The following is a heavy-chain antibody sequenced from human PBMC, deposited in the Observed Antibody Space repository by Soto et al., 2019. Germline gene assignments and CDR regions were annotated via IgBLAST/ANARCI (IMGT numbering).Heavy chain of an antibody. Sequence: SETLSLTCTVSGGSLTEYYWSWIRQSPGKGLEWIGYIYYTGSITYNPSLKSRVIISVDTSKNQFYLNLNSVTAADTAVYYCARGGGPYYYDISGRDAFDIWGQGTMVTVSS. V-gene: IGHV4-59*01. CDR3: ARGGGPYYYDISGRDAFDI. CDR2: IYYTGSI. D-gene: IGHD3-22*01. CDR1: GGSLTEYY. J-gene: IGHJ3*02.